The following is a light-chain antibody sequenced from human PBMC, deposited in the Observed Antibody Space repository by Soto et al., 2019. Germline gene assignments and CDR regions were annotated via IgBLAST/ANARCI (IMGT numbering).Light chain of an antibody. CDR3: QQSYSSPPT. J-gene: IGKJ1*01. Sequence: DIQMTQSPSSLSASVEDRVIITCRASQSISNHLNWYQQKPGKAPKLLIFAASSLQSGVPSRFSGTGSGPDFTLTISSLQPEDFATYYCQQSYSSPPTFARGTKVDI. CDR1: QSISNH. CDR2: AAS. V-gene: IGKV1-39*01.